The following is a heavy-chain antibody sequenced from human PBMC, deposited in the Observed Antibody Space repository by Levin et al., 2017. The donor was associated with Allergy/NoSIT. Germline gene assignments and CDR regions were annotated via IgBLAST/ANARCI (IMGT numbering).Heavy chain of an antibody. CDR1: GFTVSSNY. D-gene: IGHD6-25*01. J-gene: IGHJ4*02. V-gene: IGHV3-66*01. CDR2: IYSGGST. CDR3: ARGIAATDY. Sequence: GESLKISCAASGFTVSSNYMSWVRQAPGKGLEWVSVIYSGGSTYYADSVKGRFTISRDNSKNTLYLQMNSLRAEDTAVYYCARGIAATDYWGQGTLVTVSS.